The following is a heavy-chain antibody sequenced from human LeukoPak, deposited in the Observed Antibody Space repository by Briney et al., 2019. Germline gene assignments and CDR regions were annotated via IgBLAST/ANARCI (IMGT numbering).Heavy chain of an antibody. J-gene: IGHJ6*02. CDR1: GGSISGHY. V-gene: IGHV4-59*11. Sequence: SETLSLTCNVSGGSISGHYWSWVRQSPGKGLEWIGYIYYNGNINYNPSLKSRVTISVDTSKNQFSLKLSSVTAADTAVYYCARDMVLRYSHYYYGMDVWGQGTTVTVSS. CDR2: IYYNGNI. D-gene: IGHD3-9*01. CDR3: ARDMVLRYSHYYYGMDV.